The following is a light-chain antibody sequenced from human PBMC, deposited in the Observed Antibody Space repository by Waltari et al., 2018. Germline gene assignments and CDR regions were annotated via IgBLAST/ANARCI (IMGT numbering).Light chain of an antibody. Sequence: QSVLTQPPSASGTPGQSITISCSGSSSNIGSNTVNWYQHLPGTAPTLLIDNNNRRPAAVPDRFSASKSGTSASLAISGLQPEDEGDYYCAAWDDSLNGFYVFGTGTQVTVL. CDR1: SSNIGSNT. V-gene: IGLV1-44*01. CDR3: AAWDDSLNGFYV. CDR2: NNN. J-gene: IGLJ1*01.